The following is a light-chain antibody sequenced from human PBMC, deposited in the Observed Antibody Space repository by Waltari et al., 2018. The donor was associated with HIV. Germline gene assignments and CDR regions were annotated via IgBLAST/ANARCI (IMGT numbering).Light chain of an antibody. CDR3: CSYAGSRTAV. V-gene: IGLV2-23*02. CDR2: EVS. Sequence: QSALTQPASVSGSPGQSITISCTGTSRDVGSYNLVSWYQQHPGRAPKLMIYEVSERPSGVSNLFSCSKSGHTASLTISWLQAEDEADYYCCSYAGSRTAVFGGGTQLTVL. J-gene: IGLJ7*01. CDR1: SRDVGSYNL.